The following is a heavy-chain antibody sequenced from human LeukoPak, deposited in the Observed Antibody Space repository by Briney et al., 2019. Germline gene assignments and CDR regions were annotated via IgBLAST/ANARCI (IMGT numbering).Heavy chain of an antibody. CDR1: GFTFSSYS. CDR2: ISTSGTTT. D-gene: IGHD3-10*01. Sequence: GGSLRLSCAASGFTFSSYSMTWIRQAPGKGLEWISHISTSGTTTYYADSVKGRFTISRDNAKNSLYLQMNSLRAEDTAVYYCARAQFYGLDYWGQGTLVTVSS. J-gene: IGHJ4*02. V-gene: IGHV3-48*04. CDR3: ARAQFYGLDY.